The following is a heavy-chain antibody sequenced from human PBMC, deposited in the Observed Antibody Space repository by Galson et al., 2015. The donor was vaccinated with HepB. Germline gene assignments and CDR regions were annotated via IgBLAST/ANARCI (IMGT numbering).Heavy chain of an antibody. CDR3: VRDRNGDYFFDY. CDR1: GFTFSSYG. CDR2: ISYDGSNK. Sequence: SLRLSCAASGFTFSSYGMHWVRQAPGKGLEWVAVISYDGSNKYYADSVKGRFTISRDNSKNTLYLRMNSLRAEDTAMYYCVRDRNGDYFFDYWGQGTLVTVSS. V-gene: IGHV3-30*03. J-gene: IGHJ4*02. D-gene: IGHD4-17*01.